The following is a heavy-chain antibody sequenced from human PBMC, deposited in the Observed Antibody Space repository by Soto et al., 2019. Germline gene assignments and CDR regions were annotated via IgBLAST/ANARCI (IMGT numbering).Heavy chain of an antibody. CDR3: ARGTSWQLPFDY. J-gene: IGHJ4*02. D-gene: IGHD6-13*01. V-gene: IGHV4-59*01. CDR2: ISYSGST. Sequence: QVQLQESGPGLVKPSETLSLTCTVSSDSISSYYWSWIRQPPGKRLEWIGYISYSGSTDYNPSLKSRVTISGDTSKHQCSLKVSSVTAADTAVYYCARGTSWQLPFDYWGQGTLVTVSS. CDR1: SDSISSYY.